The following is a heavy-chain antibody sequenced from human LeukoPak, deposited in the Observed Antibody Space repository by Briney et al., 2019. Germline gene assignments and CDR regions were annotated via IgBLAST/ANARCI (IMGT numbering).Heavy chain of an antibody. CDR2: ISGSGGST. J-gene: IGHJ4*02. CDR1: GFTFSSFA. D-gene: IGHD6-19*01. V-gene: IGHV3-23*01. Sequence: GGSLGLSCAASGFTFSSFAMSWVRQAPGKGLEWVATISGSGGSTYFADSVKGRFTISRDNSRNTLYLQMNSLRAEDTAVYYCAKDSSGWYFDYWGQGTLVTVSS. CDR3: AKDSSGWYFDY.